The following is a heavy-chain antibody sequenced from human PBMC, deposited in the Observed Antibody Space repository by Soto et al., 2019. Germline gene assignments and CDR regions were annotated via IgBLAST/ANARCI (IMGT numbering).Heavy chain of an antibody. CDR3: ARDAAGPLDY. V-gene: IGHV1-46*01. J-gene: IGHJ4*02. CDR1: GYTFTCYY. D-gene: IGHD6-13*01. Sequence: ASLKVSGKAFGYTFTCYYLQWVRQAPGQGLEWMGIINPSGGSTSYAQKFQGRVTMTRDTSTSTVYMELSSLRSEDTAVYYCARDAAGPLDYWGQGTLVTVSS. CDR2: INPSGGST.